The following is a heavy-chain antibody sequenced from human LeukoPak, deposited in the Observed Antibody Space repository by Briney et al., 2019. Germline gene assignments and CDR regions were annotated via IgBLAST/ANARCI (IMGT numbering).Heavy chain of an antibody. V-gene: IGHV4-39*01. D-gene: IGHD6-13*01. CDR1: GGSISSSSYY. J-gene: IGHJ4*02. CDR2: IYYSGST. CDR3: PSPPGIAAAGYFEY. Sequence: NPSETLSLTCTGPGGSISSSSYYWGWIRQPPGTGLEWIGGIYYSGSTHYNPSLKTRVTISVDRSKNQFSVKVRSVTAGDTAVYFCPSPPGIAAAGYFEYWGQGTLVTVSS.